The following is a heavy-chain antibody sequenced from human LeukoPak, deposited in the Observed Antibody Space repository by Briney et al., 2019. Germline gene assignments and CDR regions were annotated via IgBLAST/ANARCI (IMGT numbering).Heavy chain of an antibody. J-gene: IGHJ3*02. CDR3: AKGYRAAAGTTDAFDI. CDR1: GFTFDDYA. V-gene: IGHV3-9*03. D-gene: IGHD6-13*01. CDR2: ISWNSGSI. Sequence: GGSLRLSCAASGFTFDDYAMHWVRQAPGKGLEWVSGISWNSGSIGYADSVKGRFTISRDNAKNSLYLQMNSLRAEDMALYYCAKGYRAAAGTTDAFDIWGQGTMVTVSS.